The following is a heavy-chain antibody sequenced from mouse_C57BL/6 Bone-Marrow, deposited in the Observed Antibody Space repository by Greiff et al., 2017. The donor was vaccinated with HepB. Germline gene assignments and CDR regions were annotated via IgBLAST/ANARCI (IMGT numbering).Heavy chain of an antibody. CDR3: ARGVYYGSSYYYFDY. CDR1: GYSITSGYY. J-gene: IGHJ2*01. V-gene: IGHV3-6*01. Sequence: EVQLKESGPGLVKPSQSLSLTCSVTGYSITSGYYWNWIRQFPGNKLEWMGYISYDGSNNYNPSLKNRISITRDTSKNQFFLKLNSVTTEDTATYYCARGVYYGSSYYYFDYWGQGTTLTVSS. CDR2: ISYDGSN. D-gene: IGHD1-1*01.